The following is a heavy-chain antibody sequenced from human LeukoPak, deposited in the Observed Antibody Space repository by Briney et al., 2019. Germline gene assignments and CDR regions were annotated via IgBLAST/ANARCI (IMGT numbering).Heavy chain of an antibody. J-gene: IGHJ5*02. CDR2: IIPIFGTA. Sequence: GASVNVSCKASGGTFSSYAISWVRQAPGQGLEWMGGIIPIFGTANYAQKFQGRVTITADESTSTAYMELSSLRSEDTAVYYCARCVVVVPAAIDGWFDPWGQGTLVTVSS. CDR3: ARCVVVVPAAIDGWFDP. D-gene: IGHD2-2*02. V-gene: IGHV1-69*13. CDR1: GGTFSSYA.